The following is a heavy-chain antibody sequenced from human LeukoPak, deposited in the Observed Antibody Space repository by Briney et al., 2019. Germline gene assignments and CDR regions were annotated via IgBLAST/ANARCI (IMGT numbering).Heavy chain of an antibody. J-gene: IGHJ2*01. D-gene: IGHD2-15*01. CDR3: ARQGGGTAWYFDL. CDR1: GGSISSGDYY. Sequence: PSETLSLTCTVSGGSISSGDYYWSWIRQPPGKGLEWIGYIHYSGSTYYNPSLKSRVTISVDTSKNQFSLKLSSVTAADTAVYYCARQGGGTAWYFDLWGRGTLVTVSS. CDR2: IHYSGST. V-gene: IGHV4-30-4*01.